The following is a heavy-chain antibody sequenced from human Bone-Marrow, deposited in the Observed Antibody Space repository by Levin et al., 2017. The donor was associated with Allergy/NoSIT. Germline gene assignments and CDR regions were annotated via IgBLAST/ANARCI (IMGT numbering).Heavy chain of an antibody. V-gene: IGHV3-74*01. J-gene: IGHJ3*02. CDR1: GFTFSSYW. Sequence: GGSLRLSCAASGFTFSSYWMHWVRQAPGKGLVWVSRINSDGSSTSYADSVKGRFTISRDNAKNTLYLQMNSLRAEDTAVYYCARVRWELLGRDAFDIWGQGTMVTVSS. CDR2: INSDGSST. CDR3: ARVRWELLGRDAFDI. D-gene: IGHD1-26*01.